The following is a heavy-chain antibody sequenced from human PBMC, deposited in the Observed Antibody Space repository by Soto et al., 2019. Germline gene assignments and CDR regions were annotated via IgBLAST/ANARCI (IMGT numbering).Heavy chain of an antibody. CDR2: IGPNSGDT. Sequence: ASVQVYCKASGYTFTGYYMHWVRQAPGQGPEWMGEIGPNSGDTRYAQKFQGRVTMTRDTSITTVYMELSNLSPDDTAVYYCGRGRSGELVVFYWGQGTLVTVSS. CDR3: GRGRSGELVVFY. V-gene: IGHV1-2*02. J-gene: IGHJ4*02. D-gene: IGHD1-7*01. CDR1: GYTFTGYY.